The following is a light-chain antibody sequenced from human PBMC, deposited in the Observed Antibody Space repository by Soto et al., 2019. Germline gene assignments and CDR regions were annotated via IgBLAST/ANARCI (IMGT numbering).Light chain of an antibody. CDR2: KAS. CDR1: QDISNY. CDR3: QHYNTYPWT. Sequence: DIQMTQSPSSLSASVGDRATITCQASQDISNYLNWYQQTRGKAPKLLIHKASHLESGVPSRFSGSGSGTEFTLTISSLQPGDFATYYCQHYNTYPWTFGQGTKVDIK. J-gene: IGKJ1*01. V-gene: IGKV1-5*03.